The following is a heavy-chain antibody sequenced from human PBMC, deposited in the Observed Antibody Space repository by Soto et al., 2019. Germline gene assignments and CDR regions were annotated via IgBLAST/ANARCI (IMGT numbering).Heavy chain of an antibody. Sequence: SVKVSCKASGYTFTGYYMHWVRQAPGQGLEWMGWINPNSGGTNYAQKFQGRVTMTRDTSISTAYMELSRLRSDDTAVYYCARDGKKLLWFGELLGWFDPWGQGTLVTVSS. V-gene: IGHV1-2*02. D-gene: IGHD3-10*01. CDR3: ARDGKKLLWFGELLGWFDP. CDR1: GYTFTGYY. CDR2: INPNSGGT. J-gene: IGHJ5*02.